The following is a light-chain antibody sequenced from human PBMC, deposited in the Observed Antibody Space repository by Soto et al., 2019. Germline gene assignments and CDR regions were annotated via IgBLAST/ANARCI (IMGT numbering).Light chain of an antibody. V-gene: IGKV3-20*01. CDR3: QQYGSSPPGFT. CDR2: GAY. CDR1: QRVSSTY. Sequence: EVVLTQSPDTLSLFTGERATLSCRASQRVSSTYFAWYRQKPGQPPSLLIYGAYDRAAGVPDRFSGSGSGTDFTLTISSLEPEDFAVYYCQQYGSSPPGFTFGPGTTVEIK. J-gene: IGKJ3*01.